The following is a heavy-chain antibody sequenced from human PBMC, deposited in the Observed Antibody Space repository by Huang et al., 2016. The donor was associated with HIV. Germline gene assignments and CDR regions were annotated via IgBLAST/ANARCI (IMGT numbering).Heavy chain of an antibody. CDR3: ATKTAGMDI. V-gene: IGHV3-7*01. J-gene: IGHJ6*02. CDR1: TFTFGAYW. D-gene: IGHD1-7*01. Sequence: VESGGRSVQPGGSIKLSCVGSTFTFGAYWMSWVRQPPGKGLEWVANIKQDESEKYYVDCVKGRFNISRDNARKVLFLEMDDLRVEDTAIYFCATKTAGMDIWGQGTTVTVSS. CDR2: IKQDESEK.